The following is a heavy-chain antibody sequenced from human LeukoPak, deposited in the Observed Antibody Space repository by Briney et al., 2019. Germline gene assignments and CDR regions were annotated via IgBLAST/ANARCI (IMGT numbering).Heavy chain of an antibody. J-gene: IGHJ3*02. D-gene: IGHD6-13*01. V-gene: IGHV3-33*06. CDR2: IWYDGSHQ. Sequence: GGSLRLSCAASGFPFSGSGMHWDRQAPGKGLEWVAVIWYDGSHQYYADSVKGRFTISRDNSKNTLDLQMNSLRAEDTAVYYCAKSGSYSSSWYGAFDIWGQGTMVTVSS. CDR1: GFPFSGSG. CDR3: AKSGSYSSSWYGAFDI.